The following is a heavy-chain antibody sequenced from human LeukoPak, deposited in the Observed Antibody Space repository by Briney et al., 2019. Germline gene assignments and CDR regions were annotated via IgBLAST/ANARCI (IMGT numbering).Heavy chain of an antibody. CDR3: AKDSGSYFVGFDY. V-gene: IGHV3-30*18. Sequence: GGSLRLSCAASGFTFSSYSMNWVRQAPGKGLEWVAVISYDGSNKYYADSVKGRFTISRDNSKNTLYLQMNSLRAEDTAVYYCAKDSGSYFVGFDYWGQGTLVTVSS. CDR1: GFTFSSYS. J-gene: IGHJ4*02. CDR2: ISYDGSNK. D-gene: IGHD1-26*01.